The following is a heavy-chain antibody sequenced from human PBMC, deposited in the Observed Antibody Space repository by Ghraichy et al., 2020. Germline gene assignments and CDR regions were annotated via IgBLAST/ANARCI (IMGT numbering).Heavy chain of an antibody. V-gene: IGHV5-51*01. CDR3: GRHFGYCGGCSCRIDY. D-gene: IGHD2-15*01. CDR2: IYPGDSDT. CDR1: GYSFTTNW. J-gene: IGHJ4*02. Sequence: GEEMKISCKGSGYSFTTNWIGWVRQMPGKGLEWMGIIYPGDSDTRYSPSFQGQVTISADKSISTAYLQWSSLKASDTAMYYCGRHFGYCGGCSCRIDYWGKGTLVTVSS.